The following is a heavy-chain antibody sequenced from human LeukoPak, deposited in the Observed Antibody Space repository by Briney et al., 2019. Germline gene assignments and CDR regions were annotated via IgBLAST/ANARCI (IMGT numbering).Heavy chain of an antibody. CDR3: ARVSGYYDSSGYYSYVLDY. Sequence: SETLSLTCAVYGGSFSGYYWSWIRQPAGKGLEWIGRIYTSGSTNYNPSLKSRVTMSVDTSKNQFSLKLSSVTAADTAAYYCARVSGYYDSSGYYSYVLDYWGQGTLVTVSS. CDR1: GGSFSGYY. J-gene: IGHJ4*02. V-gene: IGHV4-59*10. D-gene: IGHD3-22*01. CDR2: IYTSGST.